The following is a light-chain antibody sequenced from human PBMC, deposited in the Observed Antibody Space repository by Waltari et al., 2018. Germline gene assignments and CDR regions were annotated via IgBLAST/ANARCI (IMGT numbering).Light chain of an antibody. CDR3: QHYVRLPAT. V-gene: IGKV3-20*01. CDR1: QSVSRA. J-gene: IGKJ1*01. Sequence: VLTQSPGILSLSPGERATLSCRASQSVSRALAWYQQKPGQAPRLLIYGASNRATGIPDRFSGGGSGTDFSLTISRLEPEDFAVYYCQHYVRLPATFGQGTKVEIK. CDR2: GAS.